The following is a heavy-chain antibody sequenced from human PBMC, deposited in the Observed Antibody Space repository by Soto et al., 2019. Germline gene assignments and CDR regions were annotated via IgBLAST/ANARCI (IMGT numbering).Heavy chain of an antibody. V-gene: IGHV3-11*01. D-gene: IGHD5-12*01. CDR1: GFTFTDSY. CDR3: ARVSWLGKYGMDV. J-gene: IGHJ6*02. CDR2: ITFGGNTV. Sequence: PGGSLRLSCAASGFTFTDSYMSWIRQAPGKGLEWISYITFGGNTVYYADSLKGRVTISRDNAKNSLYLQMNRLRAEDTAVYYCARVSWLGKYGMDVWGQGTTVTVSS.